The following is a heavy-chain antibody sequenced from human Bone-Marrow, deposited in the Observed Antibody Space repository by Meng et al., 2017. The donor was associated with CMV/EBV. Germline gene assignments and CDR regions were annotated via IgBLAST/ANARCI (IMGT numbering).Heavy chain of an antibody. D-gene: IGHD3-22*01. V-gene: IGHV4-34*01. Sequence: SETLSLTCAVYGGSFSGYYWSWIRQPPGKGLEWIGEINHSGSTNYNPSLKSRVTISVDTSKNQFSLKLSSVTAADTAVYYCARDVGYYDSSGYFFDIWGQGTMVTVSS. CDR3: ARDVGYYDSSGYFFDI. CDR1: GGSFSGYY. J-gene: IGHJ3*02. CDR2: INHSGST.